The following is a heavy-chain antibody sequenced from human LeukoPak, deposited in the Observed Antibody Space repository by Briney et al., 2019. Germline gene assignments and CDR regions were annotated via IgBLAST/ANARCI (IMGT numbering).Heavy chain of an antibody. CDR2: IIPIFGTA. D-gene: IGHD3-10*01. J-gene: IGHJ5*02. CDR3: ARDFDYYGSGSWGSDP. CDR1: GGTFSSYA. V-gene: IGHV1-69*13. Sequence: GASVKVSCKASGGTFSSYAISWVRQAPGQGLEWMGGIIPIFGTANYAQKFQGRVTITADESTSTAYMELSSLRSEDTAVYYCARDFDYYGSGSWGSDPWGQGTLVTVSS.